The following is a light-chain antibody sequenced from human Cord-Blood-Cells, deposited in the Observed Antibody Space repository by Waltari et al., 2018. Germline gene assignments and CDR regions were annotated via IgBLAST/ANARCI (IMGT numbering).Light chain of an antibody. J-gene: IGLJ2*01. Sequence: QSALPQPASVSGSPGLSITISCTGTSRGVGGYNYVSCYQQHPGKAPKRKIYDVSNRPSGVSNRFSGSKSGNTASLTISGLQAEDEAEYYCSSYTSRSTYVVFGGGTKLTVL. CDR3: SSYTSRSTYVV. CDR1: SRGVGGYNY. V-gene: IGLV2-14*01. CDR2: DVS.